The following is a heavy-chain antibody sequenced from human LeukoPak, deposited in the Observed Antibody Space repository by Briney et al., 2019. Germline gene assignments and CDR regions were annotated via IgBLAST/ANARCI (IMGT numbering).Heavy chain of an antibody. CDR2: IYYSGST. CDR1: GGSISSYY. J-gene: IGHJ5*02. Sequence: SETLSFTCTVSGGSISSYYWSWIRQPPGKGLEWIGYIYYSGSTNYNPSLKSRVTISVDTSKNQFSLKLSSVTAADTAVYYCARAEGYSWGQGTLVTVSS. CDR3: ARAEGYS. V-gene: IGHV4-59*01. D-gene: IGHD6-13*01.